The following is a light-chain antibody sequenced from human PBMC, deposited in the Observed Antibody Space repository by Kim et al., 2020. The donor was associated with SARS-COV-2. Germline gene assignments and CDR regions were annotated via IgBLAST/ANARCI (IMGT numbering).Light chain of an antibody. Sequence: GSVGERVTITCRESQDIRNDIGGYQQKPGRATKRLIYGASSLQSGVPSRFSGIGSGTEFTLTISSVQPEDFATYCCLQHSTYPITFGQGTRLENK. CDR1: QDIRND. CDR2: GAS. CDR3: LQHSTYPIT. V-gene: IGKV1-17*01. J-gene: IGKJ5*01.